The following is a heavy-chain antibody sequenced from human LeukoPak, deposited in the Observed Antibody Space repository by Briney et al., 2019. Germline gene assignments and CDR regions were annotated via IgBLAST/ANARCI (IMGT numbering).Heavy chain of an antibody. J-gene: IGHJ4*02. CDR3: TARSDTYGHFDY. V-gene: IGHV3-73*01. Sequence: GGSPRLSCAASGFSFSDSTIHWVRQASGTGLKWVARIRSKGNSYATSYAASVKGRFTISRDDSKNTAYLQINSLKTEDSAIYYCTARSDTYGHFDYWGQGTLVTVSS. CDR2: IRSKGNSYAT. CDR1: GFSFSDST. D-gene: IGHD5-18*01.